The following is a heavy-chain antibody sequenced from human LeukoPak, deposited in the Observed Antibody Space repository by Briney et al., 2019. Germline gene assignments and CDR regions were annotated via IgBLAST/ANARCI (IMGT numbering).Heavy chain of an antibody. J-gene: IGHJ4*02. V-gene: IGHV3-23*01. Sequence: QPGGSLGLSCAASGFTFSSYAMSWVRQAPGKGLEWVSAISGSGGSTYYADSVKGRFTISRDNSKNTLYLQMNSLRAEDTAVYYCAKYSVVVVAATLDYWGQGTLVTVSS. CDR2: ISGSGGST. CDR1: GFTFSSYA. D-gene: IGHD2-15*01. CDR3: AKYSVVVVAATLDY.